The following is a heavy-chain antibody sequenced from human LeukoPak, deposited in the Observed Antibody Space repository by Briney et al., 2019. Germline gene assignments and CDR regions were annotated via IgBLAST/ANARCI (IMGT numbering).Heavy chain of an antibody. CDR1: GDSISSFY. CDR2: IYYSGST. CDR3: ARLSPSTAGSALRY. J-gene: IGHJ4*02. V-gene: IGHV4-59*08. D-gene: IGHD6-13*01. Sequence: SETLSLTCTVSGDSISSFYWSWIRQPPGKGLEWIGYIYYSGSTNYNPSLKSRVTISVDTSKNQFSLKLSSVTAADTAVYYCARLSPSTAGSALRYWGQGTLVTVSS.